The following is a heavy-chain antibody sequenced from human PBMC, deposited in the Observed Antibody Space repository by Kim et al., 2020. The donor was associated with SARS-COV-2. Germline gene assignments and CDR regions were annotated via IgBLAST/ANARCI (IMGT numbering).Heavy chain of an antibody. CDR3: ARDRYGSGIFDY. D-gene: IGHD3-10*01. V-gene: IGHV3-30*04. CDR2: ISYDGSNK. CDR1: GFTFSSYA. Sequence: GGSLRLSCAASGFTFSSYAMHWVRQAPGKGLEWVAVISYDGSNKYYADSVKGRFTISRDNSKNTLYLQMNSLRAEDTAVYYCARDRYGSGIFDYWGQGTLVTVSS. J-gene: IGHJ4*02.